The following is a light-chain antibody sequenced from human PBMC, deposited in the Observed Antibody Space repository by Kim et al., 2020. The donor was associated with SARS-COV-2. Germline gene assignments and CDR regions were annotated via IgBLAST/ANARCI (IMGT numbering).Light chain of an antibody. CDR3: QQYDDLPIT. V-gene: IGKV1-33*01. Sequence: ASVGDRVTITCQASHDISDYLSWYQQKPGKAPKLLIYDASNLEKGVPSRFSGSGSGTHFTFTISTLQPEDIASYYCQQYDDLPITFGGGTKVDIK. CDR1: HDISDY. J-gene: IGKJ4*01. CDR2: DAS.